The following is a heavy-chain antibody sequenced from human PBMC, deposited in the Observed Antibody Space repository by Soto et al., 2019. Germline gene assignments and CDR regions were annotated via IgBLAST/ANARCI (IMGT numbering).Heavy chain of an antibody. Sequence: VQLQESGPRLVRPSETLSLSCTVSGGSISGYYWNWIRQPPGRGLEWIGYISNTGNTNYNPSLKSRVSISGDTSKNQVSLNLRAVTAEDTALYYCARDSAVGSSKRGFEYWGQGTLVTVSS. CDR1: GGSISGYY. J-gene: IGHJ4*02. CDR3: ARDSAVGSSKRGFEY. V-gene: IGHV4-59*01. D-gene: IGHD2-2*01. CDR2: ISNTGNT.